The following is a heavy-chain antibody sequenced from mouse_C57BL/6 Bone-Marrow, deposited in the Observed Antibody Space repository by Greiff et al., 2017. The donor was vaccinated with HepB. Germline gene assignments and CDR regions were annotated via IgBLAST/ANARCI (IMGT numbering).Heavy chain of an antibody. D-gene: IGHD2-4*01. J-gene: IGHJ3*01. V-gene: IGHV14-4*01. Sequence: EVQLKQSGAELVRPGASVKLSCTASGFNIKDDYMHWVKQRPEQGLEWIGWIDPENGDTEYASKFQGKATITADTSSNTAYLQLSSLTSEDTAVYYCTTYYYDYDAFAYWGQGTLVTVSA. CDR3: TTYYYDYDAFAY. CDR2: IDPENGDT. CDR1: GFNIKDDY.